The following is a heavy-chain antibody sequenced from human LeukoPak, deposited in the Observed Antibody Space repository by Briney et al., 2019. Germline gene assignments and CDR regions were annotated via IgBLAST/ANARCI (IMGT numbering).Heavy chain of an antibody. J-gene: IGHJ6*03. CDR2: IYSSGNT. CDR3: AKDRVLYMDV. CDR1: GFTVSNNY. V-gene: IGHV3-66*03. D-gene: IGHD3-10*01. Sequence: GGSLRLSCAASGFTVSNNYMSWVRQAPGMGLEWVSVIYSSGNTYYADSVKGRFTISRDNSKNTLYLQMNSLRAEDTAVYYCAKDRVLYMDVWGKGTTVTVSS.